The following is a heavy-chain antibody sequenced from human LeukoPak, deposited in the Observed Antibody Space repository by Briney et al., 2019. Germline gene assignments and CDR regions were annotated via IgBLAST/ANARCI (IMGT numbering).Heavy chain of an antibody. CDR1: GFTFSNYA. D-gene: IGHD6-19*01. Sequence: PGGSLRLFCAAAGFTFSNYAMNWVRQPPGKGLEWVSATRVSGSNTYYAHSVKGPFTSSRDNSKNTLYMQINTLRADDTAVYYSARRTVAGEFYWGQGTLVTVSS. V-gene: IGHV3-23*01. CDR2: TRVSGSNT. J-gene: IGHJ4*02. CDR3: ARRTVAGEFY.